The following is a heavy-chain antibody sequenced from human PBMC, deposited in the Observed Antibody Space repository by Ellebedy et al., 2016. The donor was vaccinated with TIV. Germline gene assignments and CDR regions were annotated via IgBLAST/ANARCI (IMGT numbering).Heavy chain of an antibody. V-gene: IGHV1-46*01. CDR2: IDPSTGST. J-gene: IGHJ6*02. CDR1: GYTFTTYY. Sequence: AASVKVSCKASGYTFTTYYMHWVRQAPGQGLEWMGVIDPSTGSTGYAQKFQGRVTMTRDTSTSTIYMKLSSLRSEDTAIYYCAREDLLPSSSSDHYGMDVWGHGTTVTVSS. CDR3: AREDLLPSSSSDHYGMDV. D-gene: IGHD6-6*01.